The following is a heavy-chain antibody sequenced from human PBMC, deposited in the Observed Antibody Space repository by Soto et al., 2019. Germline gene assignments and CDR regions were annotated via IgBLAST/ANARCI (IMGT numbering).Heavy chain of an antibody. CDR3: AREVSHGYVLRGMDV. Sequence: EVQLVESGGGLVQPGGSVRLSCAAAKFTITGYWMHGVRQAPGKGLVWVSRINSDGSSISYAEAVKGRFTISRDNAKNTLYLQMNSLRVEDTAVYYCAREVSHGYVLRGMDVWGQGTTVTVFS. CDR1: KFTITGYW. CDR2: INSDGSSI. V-gene: IGHV3-74*01. D-gene: IGHD5-18*01. J-gene: IGHJ6*02.